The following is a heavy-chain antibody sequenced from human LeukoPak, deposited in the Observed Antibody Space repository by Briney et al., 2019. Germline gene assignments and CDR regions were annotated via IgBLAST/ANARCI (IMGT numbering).Heavy chain of an antibody. Sequence: GGSLRLSCAASGFTFSSYWMSWVRQVPGKGLEWLSYISSSGSTIYYADSVKGRFTISRDNAKNSLYLQMNSLRAEDTAIYYCARENMYDSSDYYGWSGYYDHWGQGTLVTVSS. CDR2: ISSSGSTI. D-gene: IGHD3-22*01. CDR3: ARENMYDSSDYYGWSGYYDH. V-gene: IGHV3-48*04. J-gene: IGHJ4*02. CDR1: GFTFSSYW.